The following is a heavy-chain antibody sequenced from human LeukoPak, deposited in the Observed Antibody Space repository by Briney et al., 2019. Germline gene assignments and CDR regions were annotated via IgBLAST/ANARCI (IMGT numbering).Heavy chain of an antibody. J-gene: IGHJ4*02. CDR2: IIPIFGTA. D-gene: IGHD3/OR15-3a*01. CDR1: GYTFTGYY. V-gene: IGHV1-69*13. CDR3: AREDKIFGLVRFDY. Sequence: SVKVSCKASGYTFTGYYMHWVRQAPGQGLEWMGGIIPIFGTANYAQKFQGRVTITADESTSTAYMELSSLRSEDTAVYYCAREDKIFGLVRFDYWGQGTLVTVSS.